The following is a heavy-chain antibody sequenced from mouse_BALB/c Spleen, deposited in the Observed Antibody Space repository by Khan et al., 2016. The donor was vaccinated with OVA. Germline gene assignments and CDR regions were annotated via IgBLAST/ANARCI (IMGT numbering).Heavy chain of an antibody. CDR3: AGNADCGNYFDY. CDR1: GYTFINYW. Sequence: QVQLQQSGAELVKPGASVKLSCKASGYTFINYWVHWVKQRPGQGLEWIGEIHHNDGRSNYNEKFKSKATLTVDKSSNTAYLQISSRTADDSAVNDCAGNADCGNYFDYWGQGTTLTVSS. V-gene: IGHV1S81*02. CDR2: IHHNDGRS. D-gene: IGHD2-1*01. J-gene: IGHJ2*01.